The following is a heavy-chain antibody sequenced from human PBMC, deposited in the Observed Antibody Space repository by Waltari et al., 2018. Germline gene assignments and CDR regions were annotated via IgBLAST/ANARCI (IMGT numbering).Heavy chain of an antibody. CDR3: ARVRRTVTTDYFDY. Sequence: EVQLVESGGGLVQPGGSLRLSCAASGFTFSSYSMNWVRQAPGKGLEWVSYISSSSSTIYYADSVKGRFTISRDNAKNSLYLQMNSLRAEDTAVYYCARVRRTVTTDYFDYWGQGTLVTVSS. CDR1: GFTFSSYS. D-gene: IGHD4-17*01. V-gene: IGHV3-48*04. CDR2: ISSSSSTI. J-gene: IGHJ4*02.